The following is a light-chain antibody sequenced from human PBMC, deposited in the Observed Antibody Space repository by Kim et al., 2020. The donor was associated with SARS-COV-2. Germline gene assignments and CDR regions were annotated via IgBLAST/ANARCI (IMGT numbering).Light chain of an antibody. CDR1: SSAIGSNKY. CDR3: TSYRADSTVV. J-gene: IGLJ3*02. Sequence: GHASPLSWPGSSSAIGSNKYVSGYQQHPGKVPKFMIYDVNNRPAGVSNRFSGSKSGNTASLTISGLRAEDEADYYCTSYRADSTVVFGGGTQLTVL. V-gene: IGLV2-14*03. CDR2: DVN.